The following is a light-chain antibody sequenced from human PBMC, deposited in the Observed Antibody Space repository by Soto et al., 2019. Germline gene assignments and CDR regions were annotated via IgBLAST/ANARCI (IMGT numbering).Light chain of an antibody. Sequence: QSALTQPPSASGSPGQSVTISCTGTSSDVGGYNYVSWYQQHPGKAPKVMIYEVSKRPSGVPDRFSGSKSGNTASLTVSGLQAEDEAYYYCSSYAGSNNLVFGGGTKVTFL. J-gene: IGLJ2*01. CDR2: EVS. V-gene: IGLV2-8*01. CDR1: SSDVGGYNY. CDR3: SSYAGSNNLV.